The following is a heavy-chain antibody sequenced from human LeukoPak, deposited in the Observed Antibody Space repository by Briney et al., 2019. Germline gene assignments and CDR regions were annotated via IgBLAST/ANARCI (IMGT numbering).Heavy chain of an antibody. J-gene: IGHJ5*02. V-gene: IGHV3-23*01. Sequence: GGSLRLSCAASGFTFSSYAMSWVRQAPGKGLEWVSTISGSGGSTYYADSVKGRFTISRDNSKNTLYLQMNSLRAEDTAVYYCARRTGDPYNWFDPWGQGTLVTVSS. CDR2: ISGSGGST. CDR3: ARRTGDPYNWFDP. D-gene: IGHD7-27*01. CDR1: GFTFSSYA.